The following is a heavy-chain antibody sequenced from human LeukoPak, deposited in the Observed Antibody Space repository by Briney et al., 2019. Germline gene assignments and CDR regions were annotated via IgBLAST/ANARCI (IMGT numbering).Heavy chain of an antibody. J-gene: IGHJ6*02. V-gene: IGHV4-59*08. CDR3: ARQPRYYYDSSGYALGMDV. CDR1: GGSISSYY. Sequence: SETLSLTCTVSGGSISSYYWSWIRQPPGKGLEWIGYIYYSGSTNYNPSLKSRVTISVDTSKNQFSLKLSSVTAADTAVYYCARQPRYYYDSSGYALGMDVWGQGTTVTVSS. CDR2: IYYSGST. D-gene: IGHD3-22*01.